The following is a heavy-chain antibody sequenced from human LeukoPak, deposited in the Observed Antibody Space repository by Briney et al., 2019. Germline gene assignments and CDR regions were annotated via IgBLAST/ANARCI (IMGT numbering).Heavy chain of an antibody. CDR1: GVSISSSHYY. CDR2: IFYSGST. J-gene: IGHJ4*02. CDR3: ARVFQGDYGNY. V-gene: IGHV4-39*07. D-gene: IGHD4-17*01. Sequence: SETLSLTCTVSGVSISSSHYYWGWIRQPPGKGLEWIGSIFYSGSTYYNPSLKSRVTISVDMSKNQFSLKLSSVTAADTAVYYCARVFQGDYGNYWGQGTLVTVSS.